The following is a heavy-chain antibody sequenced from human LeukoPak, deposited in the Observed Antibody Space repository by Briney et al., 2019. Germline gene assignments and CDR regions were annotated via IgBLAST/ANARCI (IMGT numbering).Heavy chain of an antibody. D-gene: IGHD3-16*01. Sequence: KPGGSLRLSCAASGFTFSSYSMNWVRQAPGKGLEWVSSISSSSSYIHSADSVRGRFTISRDNAKNSLFLQMNGLRVEDTAVYYCARGDAFSGDHWGQGTLVTVSS. CDR3: ARGDAFSGDH. CDR2: ISSSSSYI. J-gene: IGHJ4*02. CDR1: GFTFSSYS. V-gene: IGHV3-21*01.